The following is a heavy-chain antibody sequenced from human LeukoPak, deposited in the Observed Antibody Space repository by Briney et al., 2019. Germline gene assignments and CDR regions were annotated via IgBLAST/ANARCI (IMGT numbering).Heavy chain of an antibody. V-gene: IGHV3-30*04. J-gene: IGHJ4*02. D-gene: IGHD5-18*01. CDR2: ISYDGSDK. Sequence: GGSLRLSCAASGFTFSSYAMHWVRQAPGKGLEWVAVISYDGSDKYYADSVKGRFTISRDNSKNTLYLQMNSLRAEDTAVYYCARDHTAFDYWGQGTLVTVSS. CDR3: ARDHTAFDY. CDR1: GFTFSSYA.